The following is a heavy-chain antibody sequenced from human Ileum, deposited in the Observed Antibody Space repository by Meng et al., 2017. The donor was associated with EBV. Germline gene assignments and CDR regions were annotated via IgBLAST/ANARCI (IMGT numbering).Heavy chain of an antibody. CDR3: ARRSFAAGSPDY. V-gene: IGHV2-5*08. CDR2: IYWDDDK. J-gene: IGHJ4*02. Sequence: SVPPLLHPSPPLPLTSTFSVFSLNPAGISVSWFLPPPPYSLLWLALIYWDDDKRYSPSLKTRLTITKDTSKNQVVLTMNNMDPVDTATYYCARRSFAAGSPDYWGQGTLVTVSS. D-gene: IGHD3-10*01. CDR1: VFSLNPAGIS.